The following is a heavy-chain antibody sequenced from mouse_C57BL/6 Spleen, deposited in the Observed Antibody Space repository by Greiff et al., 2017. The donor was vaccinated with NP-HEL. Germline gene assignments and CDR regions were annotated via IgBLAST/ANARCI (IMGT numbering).Heavy chain of an antibody. CDR1: GYTFTSYW. CDR3: ARHYYGHYCAMDY. Sequence: QVQLQQSGAELVRPGSSVKLSCKASGYTFTSYWMHWVKQRPIQGLEWIGNIDPSDSETHYNQKFKDKATLTVDKSSSTAYMQLSSLTSEDSAVYYCARHYYGHYCAMDYWGQGTSVTVSS. D-gene: IGHD1-2*01. CDR2: IDPSDSET. J-gene: IGHJ4*01. V-gene: IGHV1-52*01.